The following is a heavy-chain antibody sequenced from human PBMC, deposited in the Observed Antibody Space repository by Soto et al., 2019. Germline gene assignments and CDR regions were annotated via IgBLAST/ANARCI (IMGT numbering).Heavy chain of an antibody. Sequence: GESLKISCKGSGYSFTNYWIAWVRQMPGKGLEWMGIIYPGDSDARYSPSFQGQVTISAAKSISTAYLQWSGLKASDTAMYYCARPRAGSYRLDYYGMDVWGQGTRVTVSS. CDR1: GYSFTNYW. CDR2: IYPGDSDA. J-gene: IGHJ6*02. V-gene: IGHV5-51*01. D-gene: IGHD3-16*02. CDR3: ARPRAGSYRLDYYGMDV.